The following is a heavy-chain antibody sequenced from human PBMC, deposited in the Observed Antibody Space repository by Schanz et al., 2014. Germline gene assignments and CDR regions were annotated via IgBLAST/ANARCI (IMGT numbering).Heavy chain of an antibody. Sequence: QLQLQESGPGLVKPSETLSLTCTVSGGSIRRSTYYWGWIRQPPGKGLEWVASIYNSGSAYYGPSPKGRATIPVGTSKTQFSLRLNSVTASDTAVYYCVRQLLWFGESGVDTWGQGTLVVVSS. V-gene: IGHV4-39*01. CDR2: IYNSGSA. CDR1: GGSIRRSTYY. J-gene: IGHJ5*02. CDR3: VRQLLWFGESGVDT. D-gene: IGHD3-10*01.